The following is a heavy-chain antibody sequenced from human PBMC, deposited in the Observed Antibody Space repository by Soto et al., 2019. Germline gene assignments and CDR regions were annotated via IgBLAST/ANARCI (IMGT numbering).Heavy chain of an antibody. V-gene: IGHV1-18*04. CDR2: ISAYNGNT. D-gene: IGHD3-10*01. CDR1: GYTFTSYG. J-gene: IGHJ5*02. CDR3: ARDGGWFGELFNSWFDP. Sequence: ASVKVSCKASGYTFTSYGISWVRQAPGQGLEWMGWISAYNGNTNYAQKLQGRVTMTTDTSTSTAYMELRSLRSDDTAVYYCARDGGWFGELFNSWFDPWGQRTLVTVSS.